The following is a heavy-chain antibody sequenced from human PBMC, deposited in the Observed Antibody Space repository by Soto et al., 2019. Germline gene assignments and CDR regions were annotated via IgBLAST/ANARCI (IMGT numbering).Heavy chain of an antibody. J-gene: IGHJ4*02. Sequence: EVQLLESGGGLVQPGGSLRLSCAASGFTFSSYAMSWVRQAPGKGLEWGSAISGSGGSTYYADSVKGRFTISRDNSKNPLYLQMNSPRAEDTAVYYCAKAVDYYGSGSYFDYWGQGTVVTVSS. CDR1: GFTFSSYA. CDR3: AKAVDYYGSGSYFDY. D-gene: IGHD3-10*01. V-gene: IGHV3-23*01. CDR2: ISGSGGST.